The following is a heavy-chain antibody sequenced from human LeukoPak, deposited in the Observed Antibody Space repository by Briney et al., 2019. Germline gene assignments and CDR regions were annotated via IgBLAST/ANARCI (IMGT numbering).Heavy chain of an antibody. J-gene: IGHJ4*02. D-gene: IGHD2-15*01. CDR3: AKDFCSGSSCYIFDY. CDR1: GFTFSSYG. V-gene: IGHV3-30*02. CDR2: IQYDGTHK. Sequence: GGSLRLSCAASGFTFSSYGMNWVRQAPGRGLEWVAFIQYDGTHKYYVDSVKGRFTISGDNSKSTLHLQMNSLRAEDTAVYYCAKDFCSGSSCYIFDYWGQGTLVTVSS.